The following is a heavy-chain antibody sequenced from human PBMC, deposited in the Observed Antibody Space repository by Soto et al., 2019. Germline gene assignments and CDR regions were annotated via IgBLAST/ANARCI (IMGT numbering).Heavy chain of an antibody. Sequence: QVQLVQSGAEVKKPGASVKVSCKTSGYTFAAYYIHWIRQAPGQGLEWMGWINPTSGGTVYAQNVQDRVTMTRDTSISTAYMERRLNSDDTAVYYCARDPDYGDYWGYFFDSWGQGTPVTVSS. CDR2: INPTSGGT. CDR3: ARDPDYGDYWGYFFDS. V-gene: IGHV1-2*02. J-gene: IGHJ4*02. CDR1: GYTFAAYY. D-gene: IGHD4-17*01.